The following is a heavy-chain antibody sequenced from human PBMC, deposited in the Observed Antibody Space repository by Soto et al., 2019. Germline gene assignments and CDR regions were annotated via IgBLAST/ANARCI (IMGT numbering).Heavy chain of an antibody. CDR3: ERGHRITIFGGVSEGYYYYGIDG. V-gene: IGHV4-34*01. CDR1: GGSFSGYY. D-gene: IGHD3-3*01. J-gene: IGHJ6*02. Sequence: SETLSLTCAVYGGSFSGYYWSWTRQPPGKGLEWIGEINHSGSTNYNPSLKSRVTISVDTSKNQFSLKLSSVTAADTAVYYCERGHRITIFGGVSEGYYYYGIDGWGQGTTVTV. CDR2: INHSGST.